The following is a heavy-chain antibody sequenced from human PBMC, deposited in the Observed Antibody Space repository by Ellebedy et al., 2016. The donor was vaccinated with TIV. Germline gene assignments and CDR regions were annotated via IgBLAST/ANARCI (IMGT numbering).Heavy chain of an antibody. J-gene: IGHJ6*02. D-gene: IGHD3-9*01. CDR2: IIPIFGTA. Sequence: AASVKVSCKASGGTFSSYAISWVRQAPGQGLEWMGGIIPIFGTANYAQKFQGRVTITADESTSTAYMELSSLRSEDTAVYYCARDSGQSGSYDILTDGMDVWGQGTTVTVSS. CDR1: GGTFSSYA. CDR3: ARDSGQSGSYDILTDGMDV. V-gene: IGHV1-69*13.